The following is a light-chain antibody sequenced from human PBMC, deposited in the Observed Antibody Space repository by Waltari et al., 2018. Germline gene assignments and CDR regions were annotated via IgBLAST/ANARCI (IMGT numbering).Light chain of an antibody. CDR2: GKN. V-gene: IGLV3-19*01. CDR3: HSRDSSGDVL. J-gene: IGLJ2*01. CDR1: SPSNYY. Sequence: SSELTQDPAVSVALGQTVRITCQGDSPSNYYVSWFHQKPGQAPALVLYGKNNRPSGIPDRFSASSSGSTASLTIIGTQAEDEADYYCHSRDSSGDVLIGGGTKLTVV.